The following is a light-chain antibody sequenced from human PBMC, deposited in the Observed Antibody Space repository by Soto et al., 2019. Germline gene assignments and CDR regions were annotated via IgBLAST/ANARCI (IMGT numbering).Light chain of an antibody. CDR1: QSVSSN. V-gene: IGKV3D-15*01. CDR3: HQRQSWPRT. J-gene: IGKJ1*01. CDR2: GTS. Sequence: EIVMTQSPATLCVSPGERATLSCRASQSVSSNLAWYQQKPGQAPRLLIYGTSSWATGIPARFSASGSGTDFTLTISDVQPEDFALYYCHQRQSWPRTFGQGTKVDIK.